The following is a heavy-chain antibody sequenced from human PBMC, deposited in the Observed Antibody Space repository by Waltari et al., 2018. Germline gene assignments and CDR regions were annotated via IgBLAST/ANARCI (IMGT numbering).Heavy chain of an antibody. D-gene: IGHD1-26*01. CDR3: AKDLSGSYSDSDY. J-gene: IGHJ4*02. CDR2: ISGSGGST. CDR1: GFTFSSSA. Sequence: EVQLLESGGGLVQPGGYLRLSCAASGFTFSSSAMSWVRQAPGKGLEWVSAISGSGGSTYYADSVKGRFTISRDNSKNTLYLQMNSLRAEDTAVYYCAKDLSGSYSDSDYWGQGTLVTVSS. V-gene: IGHV3-23*01.